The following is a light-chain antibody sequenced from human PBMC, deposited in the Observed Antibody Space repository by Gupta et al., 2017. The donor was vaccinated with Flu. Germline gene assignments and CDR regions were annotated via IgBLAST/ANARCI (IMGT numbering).Light chain of an antibody. CDR3: QVWASGTVV. CDR2: RDN. CDR1: NFGSQH. V-gene: IGLV3-9*01. Sequence: SCELTQPPQVSVALGQTAQITCGGGNFGSQHVNWNQQKPGQAPVLVIFRDNNRPAGSPGRVSGSGSVSTATLTISRAQAGDEADYFCQVWASGTVVFGGGTKLTVL. J-gene: IGLJ2*01.